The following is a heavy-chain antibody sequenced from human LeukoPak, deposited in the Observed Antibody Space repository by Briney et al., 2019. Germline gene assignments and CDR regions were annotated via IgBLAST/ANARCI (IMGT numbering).Heavy chain of an antibody. V-gene: IGHV4-30-4*01. Sequence: SQTLSHTCTVSGGSISSGDYYWSWIRQPPGKGLEWIGYIYYSGSTYYNPSLKSRVTISVDTSKNQFSLKLSSVTAADTAVYYCARAVVVTARGAFDIWGQGTMVTVSS. D-gene: IGHD2-21*02. CDR1: GGSISSGDYY. J-gene: IGHJ3*02. CDR2: IYYSGST. CDR3: ARAVVVTARGAFDI.